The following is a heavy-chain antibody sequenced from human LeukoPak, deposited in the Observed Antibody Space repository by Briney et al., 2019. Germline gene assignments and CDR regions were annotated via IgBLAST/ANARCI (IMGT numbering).Heavy chain of an antibody. V-gene: IGHV3-23*01. CDR1: GFSFSNYA. J-gene: IGHJ5*02. CDR3: AQQISGSVRYFET. CDR2: ISGSGGST. Sequence: GGSLRLSCAASGFSFSNYAMTWVRQAPGKGLEWVATISGSGGSTYYADSGQGRFTISRDNSKNTLYLQMHSLRAEDTAVYYCAQQISGSVRYFETWGQGTLVTVSS. D-gene: IGHD3-9*01.